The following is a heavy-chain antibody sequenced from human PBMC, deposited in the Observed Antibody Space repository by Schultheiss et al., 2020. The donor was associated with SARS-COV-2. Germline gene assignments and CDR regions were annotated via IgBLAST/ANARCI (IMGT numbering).Heavy chain of an antibody. Sequence: GGSLRLSCTASGFTFGDYAMSWVRQAPGKGLEWVSSTGAGGSTTYYADSVKGRFTISRDNSKNTLSLQMNSLRVEDTAIYYCAALRGPINFWGQGTLVTVSS. J-gene: IGHJ4*02. CDR2: TGAGGSTT. CDR3: AALRGPINF. D-gene: IGHD3-10*01. CDR1: GFTFGDYA. V-gene: IGHV3-23*01.